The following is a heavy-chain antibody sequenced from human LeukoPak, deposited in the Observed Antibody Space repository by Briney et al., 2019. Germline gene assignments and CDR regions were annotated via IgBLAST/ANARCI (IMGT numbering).Heavy chain of an antibody. J-gene: IGHJ6*03. D-gene: IGHD5-12*01. CDR2: ISGSGGST. Sequence: GGSLRLSRAASGFTFSSYAMSWVRQAPGKGVEWVSAISGSGGSTYYADSVKGRFTISRDNSKNTLYLQMNSLRAEDTAVYYCAKDPDYSGYDYYYYYYMDVWGKGTTVTVSS. CDR3: AKDPDYSGYDYYYYYYMDV. V-gene: IGHV3-23*01. CDR1: GFTFSSYA.